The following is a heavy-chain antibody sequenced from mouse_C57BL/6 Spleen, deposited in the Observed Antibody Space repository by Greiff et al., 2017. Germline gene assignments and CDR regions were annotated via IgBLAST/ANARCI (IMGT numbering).Heavy chain of an antibody. CDR2: IDPATGNT. J-gene: IGHJ4*01. CDR3: GRRIYYSKMMDY. D-gene: IGHD2-5*01. CDR1: GFNIKNTY. V-gene: IGHV14-3*01. Sequence: EVQLVESVAELVRPGASVKLSCTASGFNIKNTYMHWVKQRPEQGLEWIGRIDPATGNTKYAPKFQGKATITADTSSNTAYLQLSSLTYEDTVIYYGGRRIYYSKMMDYGGQGTSVNVSS.